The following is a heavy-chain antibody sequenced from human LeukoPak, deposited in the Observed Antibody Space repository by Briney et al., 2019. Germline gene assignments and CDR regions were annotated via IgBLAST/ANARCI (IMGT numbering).Heavy chain of an antibody. J-gene: IGHJ4*02. CDR2: ISGSGGST. V-gene: IGHV3-23*01. CDR3: AKSSPRYYYDSSGYNY. D-gene: IGHD3-22*01. Sequence: GGSLRLSCAASGFTFSSYAMSWVRQAPGKGLEWVSAISGSGGSTYYADSVKGRFTIPRDNSKNTLYLQMNSLRAEDTAVYYCAKSSPRYYYDSSGYNYWGQGTLVTVSS. CDR1: GFTFSSYA.